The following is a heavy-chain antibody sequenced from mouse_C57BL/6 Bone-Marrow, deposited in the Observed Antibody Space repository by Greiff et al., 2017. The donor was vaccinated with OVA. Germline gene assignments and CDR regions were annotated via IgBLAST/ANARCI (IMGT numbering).Heavy chain of an antibody. Sequence: EVKLMESGAELVKPGASVKLSCTASGFNIKDYYMHWVKQRTEQGLEWIGRIDPEDGETKYAPKFQGKATITADTSSNTAYLQLSSLTSEDTAVYYCARPSYLWDPYYAMDYWGQGTSVTVSS. J-gene: IGHJ4*01. V-gene: IGHV14-2*01. CDR2: IDPEDGET. CDR1: GFNIKDYY. CDR3: ARPSYLWDPYYAMDY. D-gene: IGHD4-1*01.